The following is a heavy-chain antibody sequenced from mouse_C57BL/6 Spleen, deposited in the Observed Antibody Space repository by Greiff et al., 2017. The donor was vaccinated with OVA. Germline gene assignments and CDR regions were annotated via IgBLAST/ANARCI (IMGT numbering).Heavy chain of an antibody. CDR3: ANYYGSSSGFAY. Sequence: VQLQQSGPGLVQPSQSLSITCTVSGFSLTSYGVHWVRQPPGKGLEWLGVIWSGGSTDYNAAFISRLSISKENSKSQFFFKMNSLLADDTAIYYCANYYGSSSGFAYWGQGTLVTVSA. D-gene: IGHD1-1*01. CDR1: GFSLTSYG. J-gene: IGHJ3*01. CDR2: IWSGGST. V-gene: IGHV2-4*01.